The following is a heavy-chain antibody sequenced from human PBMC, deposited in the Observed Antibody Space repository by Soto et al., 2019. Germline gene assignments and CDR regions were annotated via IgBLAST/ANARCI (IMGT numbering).Heavy chain of an antibody. Sequence: GGSLRLSCAASGFTFSSYAMSWIRQAPGKGLECISYISSSGSTIYYADSVKGRFTISRDNAKNTLYLQMNSLRIEDTAVYYCVKSDWFDPWGQGTLVTVSS. CDR1: GFTFSSYA. V-gene: IGHV3-48*04. J-gene: IGHJ5*02. CDR3: VKSDWFDP. CDR2: ISSSGSTI.